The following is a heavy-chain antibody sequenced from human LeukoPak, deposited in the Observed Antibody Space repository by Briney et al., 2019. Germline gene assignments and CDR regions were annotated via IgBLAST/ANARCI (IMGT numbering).Heavy chain of an antibody. CDR1: GFTVSSNY. CDR3: AKDGGLWVSAHWGDS. CDR2: ITTGGPNT. Sequence: RSGGSLRLSCAASGFTVSSNYMSWVRQAPGKGLEWVSTITTGGPNTYYADSVKGRFTVSRDDSKNTLYLQMNSLRAEDTAVYYCAKDGGLWVSAHWGDSWGRGTLVTVSS. J-gene: IGHJ4*02. V-gene: IGHV3-23*01. D-gene: IGHD7-27*01.